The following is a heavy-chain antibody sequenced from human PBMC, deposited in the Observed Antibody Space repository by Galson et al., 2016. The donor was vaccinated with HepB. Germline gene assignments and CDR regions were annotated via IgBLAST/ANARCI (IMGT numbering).Heavy chain of an antibody. CDR3: ARGRGYTYGYGRHFDY. D-gene: IGHD5-18*01. CDR1: DGSIRSGGYY. Sequence: TLSLTCSVSDGSIRSGGYYGSWIRQHPGKGLEWIGYISNTGGTQYNPSLKSRVTISLDTSKNHFSLRLSSVTAADTAVYYCARGRGYTYGYGRHFDYWDQGTLVTVSS. J-gene: IGHJ4*02. CDR2: ISNTGGT. V-gene: IGHV4-31*03.